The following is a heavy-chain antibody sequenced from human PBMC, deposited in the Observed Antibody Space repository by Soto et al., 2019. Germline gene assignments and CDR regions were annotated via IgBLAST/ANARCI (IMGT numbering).Heavy chain of an antibody. CDR3: ARGRTVRNYADDSSDYFYFFDY. CDR1: GDSISTFY. Sequence: SETLSLTCTVSGDSISTFYWGWMRQSPGKELEWIGYVYYTGSTNYNPSLKSRVTISVDRSKNQFSLKLTSANAADTAVYYCARGRTVRNYADDSSDYFYFFDYWGQGTLVTVSS. D-gene: IGHD3-22*01. CDR2: VYYTGST. J-gene: IGHJ4*02. V-gene: IGHV4-59*01.